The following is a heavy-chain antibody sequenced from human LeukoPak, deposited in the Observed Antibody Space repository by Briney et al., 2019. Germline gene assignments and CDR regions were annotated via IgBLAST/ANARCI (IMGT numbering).Heavy chain of an antibody. CDR2: IWSDGTNK. CDR1: GFMFTHHG. CDR3: ARVHSSGWENTFDY. V-gene: IGHV3-33*01. J-gene: IGHJ4*02. Sequence: GGSLRLSCAASGFMFTHHGMHWVRQAPGKGLEWVAVIWSDGTNKFYSDSVKGRFAISRDNSNDMVYLQMNGLRVDDTAVYYCARVHSSGWENTFDYWGQGTLVTVSS. D-gene: IGHD6-19*01.